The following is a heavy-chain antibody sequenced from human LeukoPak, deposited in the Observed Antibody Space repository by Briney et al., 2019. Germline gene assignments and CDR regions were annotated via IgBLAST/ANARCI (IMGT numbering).Heavy chain of an antibody. CDR2: IYSGGST. Sequence: QTGGSLRLSCAASGFTFSSYSMSWVRQAPGKGLEWVSVIYSGGSTYYADSVKGRFTISRDNSKNTLYLQMNSLRAEDTAVYYCARDRYDYRGDAFDIWGQGTMVTVSS. CDR1: GFTFSSYS. J-gene: IGHJ3*02. CDR3: ARDRYDYRGDAFDI. V-gene: IGHV3-53*01. D-gene: IGHD3-16*01.